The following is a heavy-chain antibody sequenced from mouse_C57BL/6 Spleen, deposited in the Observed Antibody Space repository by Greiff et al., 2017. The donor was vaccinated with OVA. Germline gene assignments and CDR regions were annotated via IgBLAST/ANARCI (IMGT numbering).Heavy chain of an antibody. Sequence: EVKVVESGGDLVKPGGSLKLSCAASGFTFSSYGMSWVRQTPDKRLEWVATISSGGSYTYYPDSVKGRFTISRDNAKNTLYLQMSSLKSEDTAMDDCARRYYGSSSFDYWGQGTTLTVSS. CDR1: GFTFSSYG. CDR2: ISSGGSYT. D-gene: IGHD1-1*01. CDR3: ARRYYGSSSFDY. J-gene: IGHJ2*01. V-gene: IGHV5-6*02.